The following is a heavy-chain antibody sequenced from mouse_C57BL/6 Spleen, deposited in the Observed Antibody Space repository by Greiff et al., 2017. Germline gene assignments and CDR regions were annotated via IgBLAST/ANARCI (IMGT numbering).Heavy chain of an antibody. J-gene: IGHJ2*01. CDR3: ARRITTGFDY. Sequence: VQLQQPGAELVRPGSSVQLSCKASGYTFTSYWLDWVKQRPGQGLEWIGNIYPSDSETHYNQKFKDKATLTVDKSSSTAYMQLSSLTSEDSAVYYCARRITTGFDYWGQGTTLTVSS. V-gene: IGHV1-61*01. CDR1: GYTFTSYW. D-gene: IGHD1-1*01. CDR2: IYPSDSET.